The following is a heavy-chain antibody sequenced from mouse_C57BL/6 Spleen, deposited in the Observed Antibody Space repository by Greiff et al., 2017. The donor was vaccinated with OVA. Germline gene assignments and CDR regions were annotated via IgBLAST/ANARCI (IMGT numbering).Heavy chain of an antibody. D-gene: IGHD2-12*01. V-gene: IGHV1-26*01. CDR2: INPNNGGT. CDR3: AKLLPAWRYFDV. J-gene: IGHJ1*03. CDR1: GYTFTDYY. Sequence: EVQLQQSGPELVKPGASVKISCKASGYTFTDYYMNWVKQSHGKSLEWIGDINPNNGGTSYNQKFKGKATLTVDKSSSTAYMELRSLTSEDSAVYYCAKLLPAWRYFDVWGTGTTVTVSS.